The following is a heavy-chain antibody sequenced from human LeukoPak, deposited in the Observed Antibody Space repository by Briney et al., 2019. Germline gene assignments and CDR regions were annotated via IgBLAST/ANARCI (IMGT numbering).Heavy chain of an antibody. J-gene: IGHJ3*02. CDR2: MYYSGGS. CDR1: GGSISSSSHY. Sequence: PSETLSLTCTVSGGSISSSSHYWGWLRQPPGKGLEWIGSMYYSGGSNHNPSLKSRVTISVDTSKNQFSLKVSSVTAADTAVYYCARDMERRDAFDIWGQGTLVTVS. V-gene: IGHV4-39*07. D-gene: IGHD1-1*01. CDR3: ARDMERRDAFDI.